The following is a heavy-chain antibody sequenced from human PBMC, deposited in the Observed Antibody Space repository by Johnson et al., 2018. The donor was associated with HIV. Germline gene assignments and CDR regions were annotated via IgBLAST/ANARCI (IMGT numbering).Heavy chain of an antibody. CDR3: ARKVRFAPFDS. CDR1: GFTVSSNY. J-gene: IGHJ3*02. CDR2: IYSGGRT. D-gene: IGHD3-10*01. Sequence: VQLVESGGGLVQPGGSLRLSCAASGFTVSSNYMSWVRQAPGKGLAWVSVIYSGGRTYYVDSVKGRFTISRDNSKNTLYLQMNSLRAEDTAVYNCARKVRFAPFDSWGQGTMVTVSS. V-gene: IGHV3-66*01.